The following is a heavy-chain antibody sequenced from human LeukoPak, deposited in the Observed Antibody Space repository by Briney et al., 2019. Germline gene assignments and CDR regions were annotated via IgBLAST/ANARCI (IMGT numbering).Heavy chain of an antibody. J-gene: IGHJ4*02. CDR3: ARSGGAGSFYWNY. V-gene: IGHV3-20*04. D-gene: IGHD3-10*01. CDR2: INWNGDTT. Sequence: GGSLRLSCAASGFTFDDYGMSWVRQSPGKGLEWVSGINWNGDTTGYADSVKGRVTISRDNAKNSLYLQMNSLTAEDTAQYYCARSGGAGSFYWNYWGQGTLVTVSS. CDR1: GFTFDDYG.